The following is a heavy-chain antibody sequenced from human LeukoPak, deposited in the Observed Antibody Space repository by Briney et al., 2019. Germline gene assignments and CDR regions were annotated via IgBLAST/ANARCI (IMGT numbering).Heavy chain of an antibody. CDR1: GFSLSTSGVR. D-gene: IGHD1-26*01. CDR3: ARIHSDSGSSPFDY. Sequence: ESGPTLVNPTQTLTLTCTFSGFSLSTSGVRVSWIRQPPGEALEWLARIDWDDDEFYSPSLKTRLTISKDTSKNQVVLTMTNMDPVDTATYYCARIHSDSGSSPFDYWGQGTLVTVSS. V-gene: IGHV2-70*04. J-gene: IGHJ4*02. CDR2: IDWDDDE.